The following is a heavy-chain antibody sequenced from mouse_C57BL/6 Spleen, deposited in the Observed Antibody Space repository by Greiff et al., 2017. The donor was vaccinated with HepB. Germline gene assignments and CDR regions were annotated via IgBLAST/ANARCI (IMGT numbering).Heavy chain of an antibody. CDR1: GYTFTSYG. Sequence: VQRVESGAELARPGASVKLSCKASGYTFTSYGISWVKQRTGQGLEWIGEIYPRRGNTYYNEKFKGKATLTADKSSSTAYMELRSLTSEDSAVYFCARKNDFAYWGQGTLVTVSA. CDR2: IYPRRGNT. V-gene: IGHV1-81*01. D-gene: IGHD2-3*01. J-gene: IGHJ3*01. CDR3: ARKNDFAY.